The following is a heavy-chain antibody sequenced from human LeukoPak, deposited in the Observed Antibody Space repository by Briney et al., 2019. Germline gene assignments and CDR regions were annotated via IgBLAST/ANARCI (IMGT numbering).Heavy chain of an antibody. CDR2: ISAYNGNT. CDR1: GYTLTSYG. D-gene: IGHD2/OR15-2a*01. Sequence: ASVKVSCKASGYTLTSYGISWVRQAPGQGLEWMGWISAYNGNTNYAQKLQGRVTMTTDTSTSTAYMELRSLRSDDTAVYYCARVQSRTTLDQDWGQGTLVTVSS. CDR3: ARVQSRTTLDQD. J-gene: IGHJ4*02. V-gene: IGHV1-18*01.